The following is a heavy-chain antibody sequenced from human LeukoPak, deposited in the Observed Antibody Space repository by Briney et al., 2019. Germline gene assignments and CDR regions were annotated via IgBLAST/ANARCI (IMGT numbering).Heavy chain of an antibody. CDR3: ARDQAFSYYYYYMDV. J-gene: IGHJ6*03. D-gene: IGHD3-3*01. CDR1: GFTFSSYS. V-gene: IGHV3-21*01. CDR2: ISSSSTYT. Sequence: GGSLRLSYAASGFTFSSYSMNWVRRAPGKGLEWVSFISSSSTYTYYADSLKGRFTISRDNAKNSLYLQMNSLRAEDTAVYYCARDQAFSYYYYYMDVWGKGTTVTVSS.